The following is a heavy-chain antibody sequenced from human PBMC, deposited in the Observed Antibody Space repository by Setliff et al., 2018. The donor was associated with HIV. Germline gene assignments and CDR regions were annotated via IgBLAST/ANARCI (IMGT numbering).Heavy chain of an antibody. CDR1: GGSINNYQ. J-gene: IGHJ6*03. CDR2: IYTSGSS. D-gene: IGHD5-12*01. CDR3: ARGLVVVTDSDYDTNYYYYYYMDV. V-gene: IGHV4-4*08. Sequence: SETLSLTCTVSGVSGGSINNYQWSWIRQPPGKGLEWIGYIYTSGSSNYNPSLKSRVTISGDTSKRQFSLKMSSVTAADTAVYYCARGLVVVTDSDYDTNYYYYYYMDVWGKGTTVTVSS.